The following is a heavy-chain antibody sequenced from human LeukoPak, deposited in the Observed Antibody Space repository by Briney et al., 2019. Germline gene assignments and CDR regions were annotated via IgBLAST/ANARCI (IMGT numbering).Heavy chain of an antibody. J-gene: IGHJ5*02. V-gene: IGHV3-23*01. CDR2: ISGSGGST. CDR3: AKDLFGWGYRSSTSCFDWFDP. CDR1: GFTFSSYA. Sequence: GGSLRLSCAASGFTFSSYAMSWVRRAPGKGLEWVSAISGSGGSTYYADSVKGRFTISRDNSKNTLYLQMNSLRAEDTAVYYCAKDLFGWGYRSSTSCFDWFDPWGQGTLVTVSS. D-gene: IGHD2-2*01.